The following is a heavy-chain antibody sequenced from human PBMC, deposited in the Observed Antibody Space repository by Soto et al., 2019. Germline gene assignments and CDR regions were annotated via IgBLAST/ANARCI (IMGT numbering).Heavy chain of an antibody. V-gene: IGHV1-69*12. J-gene: IGHJ4*02. Sequence: QVQLVQSGAEVKKPGSSVKVSCKASGGTFSSYAISWVRQAPGQGLEWMGGIIPIFGTANYAQKFQGRVTITADESTSTAYMELSSLSSEDTAVYYCARAGGRYYDSSGYYPFDYWGQGTLVTVSS. D-gene: IGHD3-22*01. CDR3: ARAGGRYYDSSGYYPFDY. CDR1: GGTFSSYA. CDR2: IIPIFGTA.